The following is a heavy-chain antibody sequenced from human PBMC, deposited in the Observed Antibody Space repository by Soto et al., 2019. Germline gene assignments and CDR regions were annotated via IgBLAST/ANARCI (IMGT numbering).Heavy chain of an antibody. V-gene: IGHV1-69*13. J-gene: IGHJ5*02. CDR2: IIPNIGTA. CDR1: GYTFTGYY. CDR3: ASIFTHYDYVWGSYRQADSWFDP. Sequence: ASVKVSCKASGYTFTGYYMHWVRQAPGQGLEWMGWIIPNIGTANYAQKFQGRVTMTADESTSTAYMELSSLRSEDTAVYYCASIFTHYDYVWGSYRQADSWFDPWGQGTLVTVSS. D-gene: IGHD3-16*02.